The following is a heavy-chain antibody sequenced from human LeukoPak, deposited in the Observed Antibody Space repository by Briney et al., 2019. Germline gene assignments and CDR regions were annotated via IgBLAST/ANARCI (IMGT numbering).Heavy chain of an antibody. Sequence: SETLSLTCTVSGGSISSSSYYWGWIRQPPGKGLDWIGSIYYSGSTYCNPSLKSRVTISVDTSKNQLSLKLSSVTAADTAVYYCAGAPDDYYDSSGYYYAGNAFDIWGRGTMVTVSS. CDR2: IYYSGST. CDR3: AGAPDDYYDSSGYYYAGNAFDI. J-gene: IGHJ3*02. V-gene: IGHV4-39*01. D-gene: IGHD3-22*01. CDR1: GGSISSSSYY.